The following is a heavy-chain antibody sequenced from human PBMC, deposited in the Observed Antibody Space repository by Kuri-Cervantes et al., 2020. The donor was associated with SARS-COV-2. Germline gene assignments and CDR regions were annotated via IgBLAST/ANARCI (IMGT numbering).Heavy chain of an antibody. D-gene: IGHD1-7*01. J-gene: IGHJ4*02. Sequence: GESLKISCAASGFTYSSYSMNWVCQAPGKGLEWVSYISGSSSTKYYADSVKGRFTISRDNAKNSLYLQMNSLRAEDTAVYYCAKQPRNKLELRFLESRYFDYWGQGTLVTVSS. CDR1: GFTYSSYS. V-gene: IGHV3-48*01. CDR3: AKQPRNKLELRFLESRYFDY. CDR2: ISGSSSTK.